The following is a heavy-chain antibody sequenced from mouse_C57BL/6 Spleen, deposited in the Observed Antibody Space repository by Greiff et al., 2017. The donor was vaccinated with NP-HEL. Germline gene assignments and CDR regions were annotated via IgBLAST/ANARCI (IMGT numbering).Heavy chain of an antibody. D-gene: IGHD4-1*02. CDR1: GYTFTDYE. CDR2: IDPETGGT. Sequence: SGAELVRPGASVTLSCKASGYTFTDYEMHWVKQTPVHGLEWIGAIDPETGGTAYNQKFKGKAILTADKSSSTAYMELRSLTSEDSAVYYCARQLGQAWFAYWGQGTLVTVSA. J-gene: IGHJ3*01. V-gene: IGHV1-15*01. CDR3: ARQLGQAWFAY.